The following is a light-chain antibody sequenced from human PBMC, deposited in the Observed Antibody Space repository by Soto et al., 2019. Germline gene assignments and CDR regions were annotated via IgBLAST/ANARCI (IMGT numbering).Light chain of an antibody. V-gene: IGKV3-15*01. CDR2: GAS. CDR1: QSVSSN. J-gene: IGKJ3*01. Sequence: EIVMTQSPATLSVSPGERATLSCRASQSVSSNLAWYQQKPGQTPRLLIYGASTRATGIPARFSGSGSGTEFTLTISSLQSGDFAVYYCQQYNNWPLLFGPGTKVDIK. CDR3: QQYNNWPLL.